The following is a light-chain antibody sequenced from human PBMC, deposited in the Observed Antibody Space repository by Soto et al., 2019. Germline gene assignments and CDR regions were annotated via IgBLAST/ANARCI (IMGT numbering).Light chain of an antibody. V-gene: IGKV3-15*01. J-gene: IGKJ4*01. CDR2: GAS. CDR1: QSVYSN. CDR3: QQYDNWPLT. Sequence: EIVMTQSPATLSVSPGERATLSCRASQSVYSNLAWYQQKPGQAPRFLIYGASTRATGIPARFSGSGSGTEFTLNISSLQSEDFEVYYCQQYDNWPLTFGGGTKVDIK.